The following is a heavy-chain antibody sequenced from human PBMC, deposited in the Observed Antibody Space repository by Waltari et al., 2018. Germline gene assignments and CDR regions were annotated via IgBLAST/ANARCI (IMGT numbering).Heavy chain of an antibody. Sequence: QVQLQESGPGLVKPSGTLSLTCAVSGGSISSSNWWSWVRQPPGKGLEWIGEIYHSGSTNYNPSLKSRVTISVDKAKNQFSLKLSSVTAADTAVYYCARNPFMVQGVIQSPFDYWGQGTLVTVSS. CDR2: IYHSGST. J-gene: IGHJ4*02. CDR1: GGSISSSNW. V-gene: IGHV4-4*02. D-gene: IGHD3-10*01. CDR3: ARNPFMVQGVIQSPFDY.